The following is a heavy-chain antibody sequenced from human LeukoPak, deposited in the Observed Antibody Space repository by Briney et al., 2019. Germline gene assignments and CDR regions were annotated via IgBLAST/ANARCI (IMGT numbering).Heavy chain of an antibody. CDR2: ISSTGSNI. D-gene: IGHD1-26*01. Sequence: GGSLRLSCAGSGFTFSNYEMNWVRQAPGKGLEWVSYISSTGSNIYHADSVKGRFTVSRDNAKNSLYLQMNSLRAEDTAVYYGATDLHTGTYTDYFDNWGQGTLVTVSS. J-gene: IGHJ4*02. V-gene: IGHV3-48*03. CDR3: ATDLHTGTYTDYFDN. CDR1: GFTFSNYE.